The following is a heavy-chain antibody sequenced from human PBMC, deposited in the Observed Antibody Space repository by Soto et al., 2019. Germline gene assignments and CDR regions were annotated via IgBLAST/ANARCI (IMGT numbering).Heavy chain of an antibody. J-gene: IGHJ4*02. V-gene: IGHV1-69*06. CDR1: GGTFSGYE. Sequence: QVQLVQSGAEVKKPGSPLKVSCKASGGTFSGYEISWVRQAPGQGLEWMGGIIPIFGTTNYAQKFQGRVTITEEKSTSSAYMELNSLGSKDTAVNFWARGGGKGSNYIIDYWGQGTLVTVSS. D-gene: IGHD4-4*01. CDR3: ARGGGKGSNYIIDY. CDR2: IIPIFGTT.